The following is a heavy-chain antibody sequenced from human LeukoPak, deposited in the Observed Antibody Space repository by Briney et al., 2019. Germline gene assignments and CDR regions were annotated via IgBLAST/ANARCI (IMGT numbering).Heavy chain of an antibody. CDR3: ATSYSSSWYYLDY. D-gene: IGHD6-13*01. CDR1: GFTFSSYE. J-gene: IGHJ4*02. Sequence: GGSLRLSCAASGFTFSSYEMNWVRQAPGKGLEWVSYISTSGSTIYYADSVKGRFTISRDNAKNSLYLQMNSLRAEDTAVYYCATSYSSSWYYLDYWGQGTLVTVSS. CDR2: ISTSGSTI. V-gene: IGHV3-48*03.